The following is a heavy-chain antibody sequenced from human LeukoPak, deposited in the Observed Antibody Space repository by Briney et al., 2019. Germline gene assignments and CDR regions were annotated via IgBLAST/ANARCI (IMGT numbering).Heavy chain of an antibody. Sequence: SVKVSCKASGGTFSSYAISWVRQAPGQGLEWMGGIIPIFGTANYAQKFQGRVTITADESTSTAYMELSSLRSEDTAVYYCARVEWVRPAKDYYYGMDVWGQGTTVTVSS. CDR1: GGTFSSYA. V-gene: IGHV1-69*13. J-gene: IGHJ6*02. CDR2: IIPIFGTA. D-gene: IGHD1-26*01. CDR3: ARVEWVRPAKDYYYGMDV.